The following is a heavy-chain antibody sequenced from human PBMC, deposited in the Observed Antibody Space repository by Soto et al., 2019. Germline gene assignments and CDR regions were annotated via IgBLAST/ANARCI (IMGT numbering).Heavy chain of an antibody. CDR2: IYYSGST. V-gene: IGHV4-39*01. CDR3: ARQRTSVVTQAYFDD. J-gene: IGHJ4*02. D-gene: IGHD2-21*02. Sequence: SETLSLTCTFSVGSINSRSYYWGWIRQSPGKGLEWIGSIYYSGSTYYNPSLKSRVAMSVDTSKNQFSLKLRSVSAADTAVYYCARQRTSVVTQAYFDDWGQGSLVTVSS. CDR1: VGSINSRSYY.